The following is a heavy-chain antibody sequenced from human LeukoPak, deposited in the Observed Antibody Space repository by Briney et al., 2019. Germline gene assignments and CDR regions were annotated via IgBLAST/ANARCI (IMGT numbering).Heavy chain of an antibody. CDR1: GYTFTGYY. CDR3: ARQLGRDDFWSGGY. J-gene: IGHJ4*02. Sequence: GASVKVSCKASGYTFTGYYMHWVRQAPGQGLEWMGWINPNSGGTNYAQKFQGWVTMTRDTSISTAYMELSRLRSDDTAVYYCARQLGRDDFWSGGYWGQGTLVTVSS. V-gene: IGHV1-2*04. D-gene: IGHD3-3*01. CDR2: INPNSGGT.